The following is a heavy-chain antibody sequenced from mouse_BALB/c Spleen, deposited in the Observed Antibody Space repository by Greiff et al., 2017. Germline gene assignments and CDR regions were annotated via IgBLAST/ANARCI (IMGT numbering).Heavy chain of an antibody. Sequence: VKLVESGPGLVAPSQSLSITCTVSGFSLTSYGVHWVRQPPGKGLEWLGVIWAGGSTNYNSALMSRLSISKDNSKSQVFLKMNSLQTDDTAMYYCAREGTTVVPFDYWGQGTTLTVSS. D-gene: IGHD1-1*01. J-gene: IGHJ2*01. V-gene: IGHV2-9*02. CDR3: AREGTTVVPFDY. CDR2: IWAGGST. CDR1: GFSLTSYG.